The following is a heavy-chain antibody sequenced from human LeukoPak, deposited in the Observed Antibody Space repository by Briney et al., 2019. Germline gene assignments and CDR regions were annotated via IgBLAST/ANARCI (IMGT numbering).Heavy chain of an antibody. J-gene: IGHJ4*02. V-gene: IGHV4-39*07. CDR2: IYYSGST. CDR3: ARDPIPRFLYYFDY. D-gene: IGHD2/OR15-2a*01. Sequence: SETLSLTCTVSGGSISSSSYYWGWIRQPPGKGLEWIGSIYYSGSTYYNPSLKSRVTISVDTSKNQFSLKLSSVTAADTAVYYCARDPIPRFLYYFDYWGQGTLVTVSS. CDR1: GGSISSSSYY.